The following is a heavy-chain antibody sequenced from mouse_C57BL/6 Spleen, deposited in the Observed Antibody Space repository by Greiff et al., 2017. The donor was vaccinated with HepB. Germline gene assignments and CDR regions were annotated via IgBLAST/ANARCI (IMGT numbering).Heavy chain of an antibody. Sequence: DVKLQESGTVLARPGASVKMSCKTSGYTFTSYWMHWVKQRPGQGLEWIGAIYPGNSDTSYNQKFKGKAKLTAVTSASTAYMELSSLTNEDSAVYYCTRYYGKGYAMDYWGQGTSVTVSS. CDR2: IYPGNSDT. CDR3: TRYYGKGYAMDY. J-gene: IGHJ4*01. CDR1: GYTFTSYW. D-gene: IGHD2-1*01. V-gene: IGHV1-5*01.